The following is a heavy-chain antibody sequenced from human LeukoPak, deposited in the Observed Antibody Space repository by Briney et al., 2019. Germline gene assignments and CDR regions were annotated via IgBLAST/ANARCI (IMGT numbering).Heavy chain of an antibody. D-gene: IGHD6-6*01. CDR3: ATPRLTQIPHFDY. J-gene: IGHJ4*02. CDR2: IIPIFGTA. Sequence: SVKVSCKASGGTFSSYAISWVRQAPGQGLEWMGRIIPIFGTANYAQKFQGRVTITTDESTSTAYMELSSLRSEDTAVYYCATPRLTQIPHFDYRGQGTLVTVSS. V-gene: IGHV1-69*05. CDR1: GGTFSSYA.